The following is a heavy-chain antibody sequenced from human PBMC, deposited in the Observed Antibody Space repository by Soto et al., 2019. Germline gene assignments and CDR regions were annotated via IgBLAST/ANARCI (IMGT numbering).Heavy chain of an antibody. V-gene: IGHV3-30*03. CDR1: GFTFSSYS. CDR2: ISDDGITK. Sequence: GGSLRLSCAASGFTFSSYSMNWVRQAPGKGLEWVALISDDGITKYYADSVKGRFTISRDNSKNTLYLQMNSLRTEDTAVYYGYSSGWWGQGTLVTVSS. J-gene: IGHJ4*02. CDR3: YSSGW. D-gene: IGHD6-19*01.